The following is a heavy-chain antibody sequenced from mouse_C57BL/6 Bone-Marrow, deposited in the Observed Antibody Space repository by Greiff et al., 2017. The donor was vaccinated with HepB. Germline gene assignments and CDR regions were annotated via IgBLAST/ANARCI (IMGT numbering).Heavy chain of an antibody. Sequence: EVQLQQSGPELVKPGASVKISCKASGYTFTDYYMNWVKQSHGKSLEWIGDINPNNGGTSYNQKFKGKATLTVDKSSSTAYMELRSLTSEDSAVYYCARVAYYYGSSGFDYWGQGTTLTVSS. CDR2: INPNNGGT. J-gene: IGHJ2*01. CDR3: ARVAYYYGSSGFDY. CDR1: GYTFTDYY. V-gene: IGHV1-26*01. D-gene: IGHD1-1*01.